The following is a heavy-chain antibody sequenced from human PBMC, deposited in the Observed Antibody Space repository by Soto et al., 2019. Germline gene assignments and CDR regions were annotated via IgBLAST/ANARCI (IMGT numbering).Heavy chain of an antibody. CDR1: GGTFSSYT. CDR2: IIPILGIA. V-gene: IGHV1-69*02. J-gene: IGHJ5*02. Sequence: QVQLVQSGAEVKKPGSSVKVSCKASGGTFSSYTISWVRQAPGQGLEWMGRIIPILGIANYAQKFQGRVTITADKSTSPAYMELSSLRSEDTAVYYCARLPLGDFRPKNWFDPWGQGTLVTVSS. CDR3: ARLPLGDFRPKNWFDP. D-gene: IGHD4-17*01.